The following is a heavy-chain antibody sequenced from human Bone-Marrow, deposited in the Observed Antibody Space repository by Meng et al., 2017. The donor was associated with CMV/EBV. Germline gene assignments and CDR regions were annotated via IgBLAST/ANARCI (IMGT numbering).Heavy chain of an antibody. CDR1: GGSISSSSYY. V-gene: IGHV4-39*07. CDR3: ARGGSVFYGMDV. CDR2: NYYSGST. D-gene: IGHD1-26*01. J-gene: IGHJ6*02. Sequence: SETLSLTCTVSGGSISSSSYYWGWIRQPPGKGLEWIGSNYYSGSTYYNPSLKSRVTISVDTSKNQFSLKLSSVTAADTAVYYCARGGSVFYGMDVWGQGTTVTVSS.